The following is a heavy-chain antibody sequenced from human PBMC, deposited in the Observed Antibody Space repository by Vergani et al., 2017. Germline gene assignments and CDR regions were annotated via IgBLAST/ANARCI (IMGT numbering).Heavy chain of an antibody. CDR2: ISWNSGSI. CDR1: GFTFDDYA. V-gene: IGHV3-9*01. J-gene: IGHJ6*02. CDR3: ARGDYDGGMDV. Sequence: EVQLVESGGGLVQPGRSLRLSCAASGFTFDDYAMHWARQAPGKGLEWVSSISWNSGSIGYADSVKGRFTVSRDNAKNSLYLQMNSLRAEDTAVYYCARGDYDGGMDVWGQGTTVTVSS.